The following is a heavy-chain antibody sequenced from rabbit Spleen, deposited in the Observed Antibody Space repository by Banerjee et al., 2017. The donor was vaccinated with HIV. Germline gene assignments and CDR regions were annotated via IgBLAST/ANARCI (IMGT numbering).Heavy chain of an antibody. CDR3: ARDNNGWGSYFHL. Sequence: QQQLEESGGGLVKPGGTLTLTCKASGIDFSGSYYMCWVRQAPGKGPELIACIYTSSGSTWYASWVNGRFTISRSTSLNTVDLKMTSLTAADTATYFCARDNNGWGSYFHLWGPGTLVTVS. CDR2: IYTSSGST. V-gene: IGHV1S43*01. D-gene: IGHD4-1*01. J-gene: IGHJ4*01. CDR1: GIDFSGSYY.